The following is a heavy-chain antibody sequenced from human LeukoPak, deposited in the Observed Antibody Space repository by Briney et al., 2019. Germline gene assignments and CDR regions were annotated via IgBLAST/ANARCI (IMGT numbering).Heavy chain of an antibody. J-gene: IGHJ5*02. Sequence: ASVKVSCKASGYTFTSYAMHWVRQAPGQRPEWMGWNNSGNGNTKYSQEFQGRVTITRDTSASTAYMELSSLRSEDTAVYYCARDFYDILTGYHPNWFDPWGQGTLVTVSS. CDR1: GYTFTSYA. CDR3: ARDFYDILTGYHPNWFDP. CDR2: NNSGNGNT. V-gene: IGHV1-3*02. D-gene: IGHD3-9*01.